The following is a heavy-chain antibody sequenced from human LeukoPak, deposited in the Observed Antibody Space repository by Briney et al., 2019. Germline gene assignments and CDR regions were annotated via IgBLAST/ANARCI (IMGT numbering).Heavy chain of an antibody. J-gene: IGHJ6*03. V-gene: IGHV4-34*01. CDR3: ARHLCRKVTTLFYYYYYMDV. CDR1: GGSFSGYY. CDR2: INHSGST. D-gene: IGHD4-11*01. Sequence: PSETLSLTCAVYGGSFSGYYWSWIRQPPGKGLEWIGEINHSGSTNYNPSLKSRVTISVDTPKNQFSLKLSSVTAADTAVYYCARHLCRKVTTLFYYYYYMDVWGKGTTVTISS.